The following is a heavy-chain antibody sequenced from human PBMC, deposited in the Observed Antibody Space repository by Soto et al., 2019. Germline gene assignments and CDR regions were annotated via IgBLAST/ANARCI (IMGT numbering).Heavy chain of an antibody. CDR1: GFTFRNYG. CDR3: ARDQLYYNDISGRPLNAFYV. D-gene: IGHD3-22*01. Sequence: GGSLRLSCAASGFTFRNYGMNWVRQAPGKGLEWVSYIGIGSSTKYYADSVKGRFTISRDNAKNSLHLQMNSLRAEDTAVYYCARDQLYYNDISGRPLNAFYVWGQGTMVTVSS. V-gene: IGHV3-48*01. J-gene: IGHJ3*01. CDR2: IGIGSSTK.